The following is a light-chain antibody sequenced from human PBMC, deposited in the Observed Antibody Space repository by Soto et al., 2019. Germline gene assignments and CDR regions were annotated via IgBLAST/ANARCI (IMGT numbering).Light chain of an antibody. Sequence: EIVLTQSPATLSLSPGERATLSCRASQSVSSYLAWYQQKPGQAPRLLIYDASNRATGIPARFSGSGSGTDLTLTNSSLEPKDFAVYYCQQRSNWPLISFGQGTRLEIK. V-gene: IGKV3-11*01. CDR2: DAS. CDR3: QQRSNWPLIS. J-gene: IGKJ5*01. CDR1: QSVSSY.